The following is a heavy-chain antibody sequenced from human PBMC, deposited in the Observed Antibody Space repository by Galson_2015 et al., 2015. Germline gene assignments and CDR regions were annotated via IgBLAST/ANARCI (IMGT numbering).Heavy chain of an antibody. CDR3: AREAVAGTRSDTGPNDY. CDR2: IWYDGSNK. V-gene: IGHV3-33*01. D-gene: IGHD6-19*01. J-gene: IGHJ4*02. Sequence: SLRLSCAASGFTFSSYGMHWVRQAPGKGLEWVAVIWYDGSNKYYAGSVKGRSTISRDNSKNTLYLQMNSLRAEDTAVYYCAREAVAGTRSDTGPNDYWGQGTLVTVSS. CDR1: GFTFSSYG.